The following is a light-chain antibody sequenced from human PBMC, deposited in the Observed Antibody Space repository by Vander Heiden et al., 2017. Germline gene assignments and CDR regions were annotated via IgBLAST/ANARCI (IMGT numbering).Light chain of an antibody. J-gene: IGLJ1*01. Sequence: QSALTQPRSVSGSPGQSVTISCTGTSSDVGGYNYVSWYQQHPGKAPKVMIYDVSKRPSVVPDRFSGSKSGNTASLTISGLQADDEADYYCCSYAGSNTYVFGTGTKVT. CDR1: SSDVGGYNY. CDR2: DVS. V-gene: IGLV2-11*01. CDR3: CSYAGSNTYV.